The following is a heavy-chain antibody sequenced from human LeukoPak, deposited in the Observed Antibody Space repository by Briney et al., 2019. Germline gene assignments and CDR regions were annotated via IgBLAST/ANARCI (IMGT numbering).Heavy chain of an antibody. Sequence: SETLSLTCTVSGGSISGYYWSWIRQPPGKGLEWIGYIYYSGSTNYNPSLKSRVTISVDTSKNQFSLKLSSVTAADTAVYYCARGLVGATYRLDYWGQGTLVTVSS. CDR2: IYYSGST. J-gene: IGHJ4*02. V-gene: IGHV4-59*01. CDR1: GGSISGYY. D-gene: IGHD1-26*01. CDR3: ARGLVGATYRLDY.